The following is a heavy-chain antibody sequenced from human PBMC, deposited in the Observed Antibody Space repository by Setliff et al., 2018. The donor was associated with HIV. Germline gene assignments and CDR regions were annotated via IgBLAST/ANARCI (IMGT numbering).Heavy chain of an antibody. J-gene: IGHJ4*02. CDR2: ISSSGTTI. CDR3: ARGEPTILIEPAAFFDY. CDR1: GFSFSHAW. Sequence: GGSLRLSCAASGFSFSHAWMNWVRQAPGKGLEWVSYISSSGTTIYYADSVKGRFTISRDNAKNSLYLQMNSLRAEDTAVYYCARGEPTILIEPAAFFDYWGQGTLVTVSS. D-gene: IGHD2-2*01. V-gene: IGHV3-48*04.